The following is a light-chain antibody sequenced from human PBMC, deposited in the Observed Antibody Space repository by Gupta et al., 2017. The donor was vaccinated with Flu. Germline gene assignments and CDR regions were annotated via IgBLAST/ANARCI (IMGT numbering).Light chain of an antibody. Sequence: GSLSLSPGERATLSCRASQSVTSSYLAWYQQKPGQAPRLLIYGASSRATGIPDRFSGSGSGTDFTLTISRLEPEDFAVYYCQQYGSSPYTFGQGTKLEIK. CDR3: QQYGSSPYT. J-gene: IGKJ2*01. CDR2: GAS. V-gene: IGKV3-20*01. CDR1: QSVTSSY.